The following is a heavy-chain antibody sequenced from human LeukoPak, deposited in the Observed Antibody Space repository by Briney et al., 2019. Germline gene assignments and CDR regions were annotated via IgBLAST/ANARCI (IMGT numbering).Heavy chain of an antibody. CDR1: GFTFSSYS. V-gene: IGHV3-21*01. CDR3: AREGSVRYFDRGGLIDY. CDR2: ISSSSSYI. J-gene: IGHJ4*02. D-gene: IGHD3-9*01. Sequence: GGSLRLSXAASGFTFSSYSMNWVRQAPGKGLEWVSSISSSSSYIYYADSVKGRFTISRDNAKNSLYLQMNSLRAEDTAVYYCAREGSVRYFDRGGLIDYWGQGTLVTVSS.